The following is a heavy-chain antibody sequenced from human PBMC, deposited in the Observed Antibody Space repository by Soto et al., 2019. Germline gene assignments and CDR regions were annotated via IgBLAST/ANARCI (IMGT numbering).Heavy chain of an antibody. D-gene: IGHD3-16*02. CDR1: GFIFSNYD. V-gene: IGHV3-30*03. CDR2: ISYDGSDK. CDR3: AGMITFGGVLVD. J-gene: IGHJ4*02. Sequence: QVLLVESGGGVVQPGRSLRLSCAASGFIFSNYDMHWVRQAPGKGLEWVAFISYDGSDKYYADSVKGRFTISRDNSKNTLILQMNSLRFEDTAVYYCAGMITFGGVLVDWGQGTLVTVSS.